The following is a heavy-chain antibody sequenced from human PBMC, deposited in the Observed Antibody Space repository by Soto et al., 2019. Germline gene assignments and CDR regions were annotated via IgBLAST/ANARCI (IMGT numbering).Heavy chain of an antibody. J-gene: IGHJ5*02. Sequence: QVQLVQSGAEVKKPGASVKVSCKASGYAFTNYGVTWVRQAPGQGLEWMGWISGVNGITNYAQKGQGRVTLTTDTSTSTAYLELRSLRSDDTAVYYCARDLAWFDPWGQGTLVTVSS. CDR1: GYAFTNYG. CDR3: ARDLAWFDP. CDR2: ISGVNGIT. V-gene: IGHV1-18*01.